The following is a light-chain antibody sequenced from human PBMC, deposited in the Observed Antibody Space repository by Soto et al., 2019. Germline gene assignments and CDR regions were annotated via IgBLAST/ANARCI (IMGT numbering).Light chain of an antibody. V-gene: IGLV2-14*01. CDR1: SSDVGGYNY. J-gene: IGLJ1*01. CDR3: SSYTISSTNV. Sequence: QSALTQPASVSGSPGQSITISCTGTSSDVGGYNYVSWYQQHPGKAPKLMIYDVNNRPSGVSNRFSGSKSGNTASLTISGLQAEDEAYYYCSSYTISSTNVFGTGTKVTVL. CDR2: DVN.